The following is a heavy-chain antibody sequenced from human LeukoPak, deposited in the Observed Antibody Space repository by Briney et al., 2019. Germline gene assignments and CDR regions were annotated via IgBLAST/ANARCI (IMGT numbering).Heavy chain of an antibody. J-gene: IGHJ4*02. CDR1: GFNFRSYG. CDR3: ARETARPLDY. V-gene: IGHV3-30*03. Sequence: GGSLRLTCAASGFNFRSYGMHWVRQAPGRGLEWVTFISSDGSSKDYPDSVKGRLTISRDNAKNSLYLQMNSLRAEDTAVYYCARETARPLDYWGQGTLVTVSS. D-gene: IGHD6-6*01. CDR2: ISSDGSSK.